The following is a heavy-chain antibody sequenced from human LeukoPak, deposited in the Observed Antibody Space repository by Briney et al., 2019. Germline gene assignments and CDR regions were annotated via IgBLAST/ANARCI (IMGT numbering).Heavy chain of an antibody. V-gene: IGHV3-33*01. Sequence: GGSLRLSCVTSGFSFSSYGMHWVRQAPGKGLEWVAVIWYDGGDKYYADSVKGRFTISRDKSKNTVSLQMSSLTFEDTAVYYCARAGSYNAWYYFDYWGQGTLVTVSS. CDR3: ARAGSYNAWYYFDY. J-gene: IGHJ4*02. CDR1: GFSFSSYG. D-gene: IGHD3-10*01. CDR2: IWYDGGDK.